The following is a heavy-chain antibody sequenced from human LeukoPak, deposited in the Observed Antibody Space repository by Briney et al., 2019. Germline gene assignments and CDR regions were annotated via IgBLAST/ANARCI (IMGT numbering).Heavy chain of an antibody. CDR3: ARDYGGNSAGFDP. V-gene: IGHV4-59*01. CDR2: IYYSGGT. D-gene: IGHD4-23*01. CDR1: GGSISSFY. Sequence: SETLSLTCTVSGGSISSFYYNWIRQPPGKGLEWIGHIYYSGGTNYNPSLKSRVTISLDTPKNQLSLKLSSVTAADTAVYYCARDYGGNSAGFDPWGQGTLVTVSS. J-gene: IGHJ5*02.